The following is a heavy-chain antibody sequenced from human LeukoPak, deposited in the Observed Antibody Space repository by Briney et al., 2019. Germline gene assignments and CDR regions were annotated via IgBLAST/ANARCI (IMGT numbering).Heavy chain of an antibody. CDR1: GFTVSSNY. J-gene: IGHJ4*02. CDR3: AMRYYYGSGSYLDY. CDR2: IYSGGST. V-gene: IGHV3-66*02. D-gene: IGHD3-10*01. Sequence: GGSLRLSCAASGFTVSSNYMSWVRQAPGKGLEWVSVIYSGGSTYDADSVKGRFTISRDNSKNTLYLQMNSLRAEDTAVYYCAMRYYYGSGSYLDYWGQGTLVTVSS.